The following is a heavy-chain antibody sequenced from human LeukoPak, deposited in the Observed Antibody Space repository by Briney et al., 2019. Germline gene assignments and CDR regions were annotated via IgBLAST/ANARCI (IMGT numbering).Heavy chain of an antibody. Sequence: SETLSLTCAVYGGSFSGYYWGWIRQSPGKGLEWIGSIYYSGSTYYNPSLKSRVTISVDTPKNQFSLKLSSVTAADTAVYYCARRGYYGSGSYYIDYWGQGTLVTVSS. D-gene: IGHD3-10*01. V-gene: IGHV4-39*01. CDR1: GGSFSGYY. CDR2: IYYSGST. J-gene: IGHJ4*02. CDR3: ARRGYYGSGSYYIDY.